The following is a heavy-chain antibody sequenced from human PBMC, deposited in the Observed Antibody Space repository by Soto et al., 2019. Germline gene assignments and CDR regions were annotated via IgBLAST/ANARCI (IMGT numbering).Heavy chain of an antibody. CDR2: INHSITT. J-gene: IGHJ5*02. CDR1: GGSFSGYS. CDR3: ARRTPGSSETYYNSWFDP. D-gene: IGHD3-10*01. Sequence: SETLSLTCAVYGGSFSGYSCTWIRQPPGRGLEWIGEINHSITTNYNPSLKSRVTISVDTSKNQFSLKLSSVTAADTAVYYCARRTPGSSETYYNSWFDPWGQGTLVTVSS. V-gene: IGHV4-34*01.